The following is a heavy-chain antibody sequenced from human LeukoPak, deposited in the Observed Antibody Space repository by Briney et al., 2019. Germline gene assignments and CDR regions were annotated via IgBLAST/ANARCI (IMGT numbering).Heavy chain of an antibody. CDR1: GGSINSGNHC. CDR2: IYYSGST. D-gene: IGHD2-8*02. V-gene: IGHV4-39*07. Sequence: PAETLSLTCTVSGGSINSGNHCWGWIRQSPGKGLEWIGNIYYSGSTYYNPTLKSRVTLSIDTSKNQFSLRLSSVTAADTAVYFCARIRRGLVEPYYFDYWGQGTLLTVSS. J-gene: IGHJ4*02. CDR3: ARIRRGLVEPYYFDY.